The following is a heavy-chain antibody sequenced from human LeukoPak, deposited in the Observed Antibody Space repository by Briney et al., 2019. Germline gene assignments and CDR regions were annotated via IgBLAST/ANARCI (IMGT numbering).Heavy chain of an antibody. Sequence: PGGSLRLSCAASGFTFSSYWMTWVRQAPGKGLEWVANIKQDGSEKYYVDSVKGRFTISRDNAKNSLYLQMNSLTAEDTALYYCAREAGGFSPIVFDIWGQGTMVTVSS. CDR2: IKQDGSEK. D-gene: IGHD3-16*01. CDR1: GFTFSSYW. J-gene: IGHJ3*02. CDR3: AREAGGFSPIVFDI. V-gene: IGHV3-7*03.